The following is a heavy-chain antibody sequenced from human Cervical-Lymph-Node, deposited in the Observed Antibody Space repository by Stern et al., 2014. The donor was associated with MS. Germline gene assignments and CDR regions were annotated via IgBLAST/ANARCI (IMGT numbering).Heavy chain of an antibody. Sequence: VQLVKSGAEVTKPGSSVKVSCKASGGTFSKFPSSWVRQAPGQGLEWMGWIFPVFGTPTYAQEFRGRVTITADVSTSTVYMELSSLRSDDTAVYYCALSSETSDRWYSLGYDLWGQGTLVTVSS. D-gene: IGHD6-13*01. CDR2: IFPVFGTP. CDR1: GGTFSKFP. V-gene: IGHV1-69*01. CDR3: ALSSETSDRWYSLGYDL. J-gene: IGHJ5*02.